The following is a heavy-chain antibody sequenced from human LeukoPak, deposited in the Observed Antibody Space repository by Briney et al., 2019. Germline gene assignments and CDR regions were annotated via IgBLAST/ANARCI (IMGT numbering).Heavy chain of an antibody. V-gene: IGHV3-30-3*01. CDR3: ARRNPTIFDDGMDV. CDR1: GFTFSSYA. J-gene: IGHJ6*02. D-gene: IGHD3-3*01. Sequence: GGSLRLSCAASGFTFSSYAMHWVGQAPGKGLEGVAVISYDGSNKYYADSVKGRFTISRDNSKTTLYLQMNSLRADATAVYYCARRNPTIFDDGMDVWGQGTTVTVSS. CDR2: ISYDGSNK.